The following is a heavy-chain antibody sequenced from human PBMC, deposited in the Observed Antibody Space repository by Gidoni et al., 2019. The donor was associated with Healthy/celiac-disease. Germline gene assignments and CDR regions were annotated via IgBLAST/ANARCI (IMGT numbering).Heavy chain of an antibody. CDR3: ASIPGYSSCWYWFDP. CDR1: GLPFSSYR. V-gene: IGHV3-21*01. J-gene: IGHJ5*02. CDR2: ISSSSSYI. D-gene: IGHD6-19*01. Sequence: EVQLVESGGGLVKPGGSLRLSCAASGLPFSSYRMNGVRQAPGKGLEWVSSISSSSSYIYYADSVKGRFTISRDNAKNSLYLKMNSLRAEDTAVYYCASIPGYSSCWYWFDPWGQGTLVTVSS.